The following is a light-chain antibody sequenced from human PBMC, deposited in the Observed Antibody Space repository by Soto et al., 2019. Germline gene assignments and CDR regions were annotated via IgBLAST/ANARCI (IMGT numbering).Light chain of an antibody. CDR1: HSISRN. CDR2: TAS. Sequence: IQMTQSPSSLSASVGDRVTITCRASHSISRNLNWYQQKPGKAPELLIYTASNLQSGVPSRFSGSGSGTDFALTISSLQPEDSAVYYCQQSHSSPLSFGGGTKVEFK. J-gene: IGKJ4*01. V-gene: IGKV1-39*01. CDR3: QQSHSSPLS.